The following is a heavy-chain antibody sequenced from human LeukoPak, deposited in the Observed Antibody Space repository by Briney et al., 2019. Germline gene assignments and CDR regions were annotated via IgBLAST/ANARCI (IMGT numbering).Heavy chain of an antibody. CDR3: ALGGGYCSSTSCYTYYYYMDV. D-gene: IGHD2-2*03. CDR1: GFTFTSSA. Sequence: SVKVSCKASGFTFTSSAVQWVRQARGQRLEWIGWIVVGSGNTNYAQKFQERVTITRDMSTSTAYMELSSLRSEDTAVYYCALGGGYCSSTSCYTYYYYMDVWGKGTTVTVSS. J-gene: IGHJ6*03. V-gene: IGHV1-58*01. CDR2: IVVGSGNT.